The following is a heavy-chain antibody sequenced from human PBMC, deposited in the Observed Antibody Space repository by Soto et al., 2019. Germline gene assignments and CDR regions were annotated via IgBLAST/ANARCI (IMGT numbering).Heavy chain of an antibody. Sequence: QVQLVESGGGVVQPGRSLRLSCATSGFTFSSYLIHWVRQTPDKGLEWVAFISRDGSNEYYADSVKGRFTISRDNSKNPVYLEMNSLRAEDTAVYYCARDDEGGSDCDLGYWGQGTLVTVSS. CDR3: ARDDEGGSDCDLGY. CDR1: GFTFSSYL. D-gene: IGHD3-10*01. CDR2: ISRDGSNE. J-gene: IGHJ4*02. V-gene: IGHV3-30-3*01.